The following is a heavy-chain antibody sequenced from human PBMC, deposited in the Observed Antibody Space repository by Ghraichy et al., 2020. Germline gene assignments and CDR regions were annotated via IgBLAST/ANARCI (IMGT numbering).Heavy chain of an antibody. CDR3: GRDRRITGYGSGTAPDY. V-gene: IGHV3-30-3*01. D-gene: IGHD3-10*01. CDR1: GFTFSSYA. J-gene: IGHJ4*02. CDR2: ISYDGSNK. Sequence: GGSLRLSCAASGFTFSSYAMHWVRQAPGKGLEWVAVISYDGSNKYYADSVKGRFTISRDNSKNTLYLQMNSLRAEDTAVYYCGRDRRITGYGSGTAPDYWGQGTLVTVSS.